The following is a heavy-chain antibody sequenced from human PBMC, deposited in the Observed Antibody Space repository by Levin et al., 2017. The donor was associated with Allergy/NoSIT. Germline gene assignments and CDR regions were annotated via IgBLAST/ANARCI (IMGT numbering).Heavy chain of an antibody. D-gene: IGHD3-16*01. V-gene: IGHV3-48*01. CDR1: GFTFSSYS. J-gene: IGHJ3*02. CDR3: ARDRLWAFDI. CDR2: ISGRGSAT. Sequence: ETLSLTCAASGFTFSSYSMNWVRQAPGKGLELVSYISGRGSATYYAESVKGRFTISRDNAHNSLVLQMNSLRAEDTAVYYCARDRLWAFDIWGQGTMVTVSS.